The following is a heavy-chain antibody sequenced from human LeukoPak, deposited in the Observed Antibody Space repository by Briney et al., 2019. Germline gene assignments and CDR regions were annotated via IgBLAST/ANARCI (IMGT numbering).Heavy chain of an antibody. CDR3: AKGEYSSGWYRWQYYFDY. V-gene: IGHV3-23*01. Sequence: PGGSLRLSGAAAGFTFSSYAMSWVRQAPGKGLEWVSAISGSGGSTYYADSVKGRFTISRDNSKNTLYLQMNSLRAEDTAVYYCAKGEYSSGWYRWQYYFDYWGQGTLVTVSS. J-gene: IGHJ4*02. D-gene: IGHD6-19*01. CDR2: ISGSGGST. CDR1: GFTFSSYA.